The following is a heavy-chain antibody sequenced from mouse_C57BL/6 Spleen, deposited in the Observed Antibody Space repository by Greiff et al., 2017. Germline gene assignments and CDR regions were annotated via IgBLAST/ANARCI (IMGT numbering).Heavy chain of an antibody. V-gene: IGHV1-26*01. J-gene: IGHJ4*01. CDR1: GYTFTDYY. CDR2: INPNNGGT. Sequence: EVQLQQSGPELVKPGASVKISCKASGYTFTDYYMNWVKQSHGKSLEWIGDINPNNGGTSYNQKFKGKATLTVDKSSSTAYMELRSLTSEDAEVYYCARGNDGYYYAMDYWGQGTTVTVSS. D-gene: IGHD2-3*01. CDR3: ARGNDGYYYAMDY.